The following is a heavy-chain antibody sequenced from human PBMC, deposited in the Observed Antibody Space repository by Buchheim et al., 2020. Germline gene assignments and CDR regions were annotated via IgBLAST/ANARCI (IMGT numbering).Heavy chain of an antibody. CDR1: GGSISSFF. V-gene: IGHV4-59*01. D-gene: IGHD3-16*01. Sequence: QVHLQESGPGLVKPSETLSLTCTVSGGSISSFFWSWIRQPPGGGLEWIGYIYNSGSTNYNPSLKSRVTISVDTSKNQCSLNLNSVTAADTAVFYCARGSFTAIDFWGQGTL. J-gene: IGHJ4*02. CDR3: ARGSFTAIDF. CDR2: IYNSGST.